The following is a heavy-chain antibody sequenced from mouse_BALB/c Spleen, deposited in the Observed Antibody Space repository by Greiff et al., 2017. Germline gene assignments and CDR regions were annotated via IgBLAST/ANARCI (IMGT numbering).Heavy chain of an antibody. Sequence: EVQLVESGGGLVQPGGSLKLSCAASGFTFSSYGMSWVRQTPDKRLELVATINSNGGSTYYPDSVKGRFTISRDNAKNTLYLQMSSLKSEDTAMYYCARVGGLRKDWYFDVWGAGTTVTVSS. CDR2: INSNGGST. D-gene: IGHD3-3*01. V-gene: IGHV5-6-3*01. CDR3: ARVGGLRKDWYFDV. CDR1: GFTFSSYG. J-gene: IGHJ1*01.